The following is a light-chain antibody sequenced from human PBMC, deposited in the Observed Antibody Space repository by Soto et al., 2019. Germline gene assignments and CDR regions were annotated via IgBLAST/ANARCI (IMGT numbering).Light chain of an antibody. CDR1: QSVRNSY. CDR2: GES. CDR3: QQYGSSPYT. Sequence: EILLTQSPGTLSLSPGERATLSCRASQSVRNSYLAWYQQKPGQAPRLLIYGESGRAAGIPDRFSGSGSGTDFTLTISRLEPEDFAVYYCQQYGSSPYTFGQGTKLEL. V-gene: IGKV3-20*01. J-gene: IGKJ2*01.